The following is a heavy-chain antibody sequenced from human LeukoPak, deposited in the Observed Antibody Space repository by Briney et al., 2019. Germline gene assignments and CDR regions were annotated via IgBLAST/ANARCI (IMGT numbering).Heavy chain of an antibody. V-gene: IGHV3-7*01. CDR1: GFTFSNSW. CDR2: INPDGSGK. D-gene: IGHD3-16*01. J-gene: IGHJ4*02. CDR3: ASWGAGGNS. Sequence: GGSLRLSCAASGFTFSNSWMTWVRQVPGKGLDWVANINPDGSGKRYVDSVKGRFTIARDNADNSLSLQMNSLRAEDTAVYYCASWGAGGNSWGQGTLVTVSS.